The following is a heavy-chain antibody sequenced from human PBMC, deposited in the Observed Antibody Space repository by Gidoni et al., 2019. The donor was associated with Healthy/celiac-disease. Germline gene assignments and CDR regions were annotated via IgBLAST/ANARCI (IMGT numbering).Heavy chain of an antibody. Sequence: VSAISSNGGSTYYADSVKGRFTISRDNSKNTLYLQMSSLRAEDTAVYYCVKGKVWGFSRLGYTTGVLDYWGQGTLVTVSS. CDR2: ISSNGGST. J-gene: IGHJ4*02. V-gene: IGHV3-64D*06. D-gene: IGHD3-10*01. CDR3: VKGKVWGFSRLGYTTGVLDY.